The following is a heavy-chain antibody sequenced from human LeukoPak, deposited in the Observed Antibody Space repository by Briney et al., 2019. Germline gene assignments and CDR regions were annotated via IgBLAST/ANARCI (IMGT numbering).Heavy chain of an antibody. CDR3: AKFGLPYSIDL. CDR2: IRPDGSAV. J-gene: IGHJ3*01. D-gene: IGHD3/OR15-3a*01. CDR1: GFSIHQSS. V-gene: IGHV3-7*01. Sequence: GGSLRLSCKASGFSIHQSSMSWVRQAPVKGLEWVASIRPDGSAVFYVDSVKGRLTFSRDNAKNSLDLQMNSLRAEDTALYYCAKFGLPYSIDLWGQGTMATVSS.